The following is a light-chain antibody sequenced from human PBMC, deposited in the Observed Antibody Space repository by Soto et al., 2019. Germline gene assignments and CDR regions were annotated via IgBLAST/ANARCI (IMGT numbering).Light chain of an antibody. Sequence: IPMTTSQSSFSASAGTRSTFPCRTTQGVSTWLAWYQQKPGKAPNLMIHTASSLQSGVPARFSGSGSGTDFTLTISSLQTDDFAMYYCQQYNSYSRKFGQGTKVDIK. J-gene: IGKJ1*01. CDR1: QGVSTW. CDR3: QQYNSYSRK. CDR2: TAS. V-gene: IGKV1D-16*01.